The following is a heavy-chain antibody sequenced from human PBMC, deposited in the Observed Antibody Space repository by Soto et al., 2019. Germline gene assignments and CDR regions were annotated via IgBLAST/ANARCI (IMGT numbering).Heavy chain of an antibody. Sequence: DVQLLESGGGLVQPGGSRRLSCAASGLTFSKSAMNWVRQAPGKGLEGVAAISASGGRTYYADSVQGRFTISRDNARSTVTLQMNSLRLEDTALYYCAKDHPDSGDLGPFDSWGQGDLVTVSS. CDR2: ISASGGRT. D-gene: IGHD1-26*01. J-gene: IGHJ4*02. V-gene: IGHV3-23*01. CDR1: GLTFSKSA. CDR3: AKDHPDSGDLGPFDS.